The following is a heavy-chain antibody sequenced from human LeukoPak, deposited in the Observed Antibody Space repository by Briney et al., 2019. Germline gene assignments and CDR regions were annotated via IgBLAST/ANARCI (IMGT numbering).Heavy chain of an antibody. V-gene: IGHV1-8*02. CDR1: GYTFTSYG. CDR2: MNPNSGNT. Sequence: GASVKVSCKASGYTFTSYGINWVRQATGQGLEWMGWMNPNSGNTGYAQKFQGRVTMTRNTSISTAYMELSSLRSEDTAVYYCARALAVAGTDAFDIWGQGTMVTVSS. J-gene: IGHJ3*02. D-gene: IGHD6-19*01. CDR3: ARALAVAGTDAFDI.